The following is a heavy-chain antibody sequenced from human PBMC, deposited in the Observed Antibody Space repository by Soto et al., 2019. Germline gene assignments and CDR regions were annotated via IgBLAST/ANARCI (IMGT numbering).Heavy chain of an antibody. CDR2: INGDGSSS. J-gene: IGHJ2*01. CDR3: ARDFDWYLDV. Sequence: EVQLVESGGGLVQPGGSLRLSCAACGYTMRNVWMHWVRHVPGKGLLWVSRINGDGSSSAYADSVKGRFTISRDNARNTVYLQMDRLRVEDTGLFYCARDFDWYLDVWGRGTLVT. CDR1: GYTMRNVW. V-gene: IGHV3-74*03.